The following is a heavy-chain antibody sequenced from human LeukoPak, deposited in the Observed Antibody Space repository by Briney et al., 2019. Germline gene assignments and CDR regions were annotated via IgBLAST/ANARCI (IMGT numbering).Heavy chain of an antibody. CDR3: ARDVGNSGWYTFDF. CDR2: TYYRSKWYD. V-gene: IGHV6-1*01. Sequence: SQTLSLTCAISGDSVSSNNGAWNWIRQSPSRGLEWLVRTYYRSKWYDDYAVSMRGRITINADTSKNQFSLQLNSVTPEDTAVYYCARDVGNSGWYTFDFWGQGTLVIVSS. J-gene: IGHJ4*02. D-gene: IGHD6-19*01. CDR1: GDSVSSNNGA.